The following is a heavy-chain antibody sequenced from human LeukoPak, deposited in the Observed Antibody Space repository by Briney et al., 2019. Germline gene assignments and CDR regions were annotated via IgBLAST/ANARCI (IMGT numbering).Heavy chain of an antibody. CDR3: AKSPYSSGKKGYFDY. Sequence: PGGSLRLSCAASGFTFSSYAMSWVRQAPGKGLEWVSAISGSGGSTYYADSVKGRFTISRDNSKNTLYLQMNSLRAEDTAVYYCAKSPYSSGKKGYFDYWGQGTLVTVSS. CDR1: GFTFSSYA. V-gene: IGHV3-23*01. D-gene: IGHD6-25*01. J-gene: IGHJ4*02. CDR2: ISGSGGST.